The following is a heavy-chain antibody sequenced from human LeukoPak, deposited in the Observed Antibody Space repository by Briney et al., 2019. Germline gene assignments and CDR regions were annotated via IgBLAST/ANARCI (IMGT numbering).Heavy chain of an antibody. CDR3: ARDGSYKLDY. D-gene: IGHD1-26*01. V-gene: IGHV3-74*01. CDR2: IKSDGTA. Sequence: GGSLRLSCAASGLTFSGAWMHWVRQTPGKGLVWISRIKSDGTATYADSVRGRFTISRDNAKNTLYLQMSNLRADDTGIYYCARDGSYKLDYWGQGALVTVSS. CDR1: GLTFSGAW. J-gene: IGHJ4*02.